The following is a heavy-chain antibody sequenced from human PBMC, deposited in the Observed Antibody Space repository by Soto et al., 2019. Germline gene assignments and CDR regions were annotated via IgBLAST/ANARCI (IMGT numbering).Heavy chain of an antibody. Sequence: GGSLRLSCAASGFTFSGSAMHWVRQASGKGLEWVGRIRSKANSYATAYAASVKGRFTISRDDSKNTAYLQMNSLKTEDTAVYYCTRHGRGYSSGWSFDYWGQGTLVTVSS. D-gene: IGHD6-19*01. CDR1: GFTFSGSA. CDR2: IRSKANSYAT. J-gene: IGHJ4*02. CDR3: TRHGRGYSSGWSFDY. V-gene: IGHV3-73*01.